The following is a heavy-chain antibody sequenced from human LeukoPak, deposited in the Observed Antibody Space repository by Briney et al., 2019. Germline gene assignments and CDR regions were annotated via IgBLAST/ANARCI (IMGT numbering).Heavy chain of an antibody. CDR2: INPNSGGT. CDR3: ARDPFSSGWYDH. D-gene: IGHD6-19*01. V-gene: IGHV1-2*02. J-gene: IGHJ5*02. Sequence: ASVKVSCKASGYTFTGYYIHWVRQAPGQGLEWMGWINPNSGGTNYAQKFQGRVTMTRDTSISTAYMELSRLTSDDTAVYYCARDPFSSGWYDHWGQGTLVTVSS. CDR1: GYTFTGYY.